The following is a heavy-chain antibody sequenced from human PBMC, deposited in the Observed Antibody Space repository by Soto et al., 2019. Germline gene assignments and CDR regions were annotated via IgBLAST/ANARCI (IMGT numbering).Heavy chain of an antibody. CDR2: ISAYNGNT. J-gene: IGHJ5*02. CDR1: GYTFTSYG. D-gene: IGHD3-3*01. CDR3: ARHHYDFWSGYYGWFDP. V-gene: IGHV1-18*04. Sequence: ASVKVSCKASGYTFTSYGISWVRQAPGQGLEWMGWISAYNGNTNYAQKLQGRVTMTTDTSTSTAYMELRSLRSDDTAVYYCARHHYDFWSGYYGWFDPWGQGTLVTVSS.